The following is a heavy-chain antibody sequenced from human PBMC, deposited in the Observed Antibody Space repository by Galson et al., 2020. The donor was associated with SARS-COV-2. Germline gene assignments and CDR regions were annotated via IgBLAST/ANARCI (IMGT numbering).Heavy chain of an antibody. V-gene: IGHV3-30-3*01. Sequence: GESLKISCAASGFTFSSYAMHWVCQAPGKGLEWVAVISYDGSNKYYADSVKGRFTISRDNSKNTLYLQMNSLRAEDTAVYYCARTRGGSYVDAFDIWGQGTMVTVSS. D-gene: IGHD3-10*02. CDR2: ISYDGSNK. CDR3: ARTRGGSYVDAFDI. CDR1: GFTFSSYA. J-gene: IGHJ3*02.